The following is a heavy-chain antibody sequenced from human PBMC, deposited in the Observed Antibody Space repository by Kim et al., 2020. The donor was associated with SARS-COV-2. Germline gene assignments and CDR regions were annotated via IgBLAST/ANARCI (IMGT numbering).Heavy chain of an antibody. CDR2: ICCSGSST. V-gene: IGHV3-23*01. D-gene: IGHD6-19*01. CDR1: GFTFSSYA. CDR3: AKARARGSSGWYGSPSLFDY. Sequence: GGSLRLSCAASGFTFSSYAMSWVRQAPGKGLEWVSSICCSGSSTYYADSVKGRFTISRDNSKNTLYLQMNSLRAEDTAVYYCAKARARGSSGWYGSPSLFDYWGQGTLVTVSS. J-gene: IGHJ4*02.